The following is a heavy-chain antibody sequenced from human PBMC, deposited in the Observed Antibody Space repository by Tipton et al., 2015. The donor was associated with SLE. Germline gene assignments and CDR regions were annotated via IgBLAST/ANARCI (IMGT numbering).Heavy chain of an antibody. V-gene: IGHV4-38-2*01. CDR1: GSSISSGYY. CDR3: ARGLSSWDYFDY. Sequence: LRLSCVVSGSSISSGYYWGWIRQPPGKGLEWIGNIYHSGSSYYNPSLKSRVTISVDTSKNQFSLKVSSVTAADTAVYYCARGLSSWDYFDYWGQGTLVTVSS. D-gene: IGHD6-13*01. CDR2: IYHSGSS. J-gene: IGHJ4*02.